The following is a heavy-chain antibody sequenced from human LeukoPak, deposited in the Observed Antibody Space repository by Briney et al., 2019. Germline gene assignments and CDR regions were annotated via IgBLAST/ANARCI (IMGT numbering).Heavy chain of an antibody. Sequence: GGSLRLACAAFGFTLRSDAMTWVRQAPGNGLELVSSIRGPGTGTHYADSVKGPFRISRADSKNTVYLQMNSLRAEDTAIYYCAKCTTYTTGWCNWLDPGGQGTLVTVSS. CDR1: GFTLRSDA. CDR2: IRGPGTGT. J-gene: IGHJ5*02. CDR3: AKCTTYTTGWCNWLDP. V-gene: IGHV3-23*01. D-gene: IGHD2/OR15-2a*01.